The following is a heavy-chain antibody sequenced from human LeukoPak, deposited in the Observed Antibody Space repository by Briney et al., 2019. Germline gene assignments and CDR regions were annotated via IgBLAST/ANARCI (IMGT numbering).Heavy chain of an antibody. Sequence: GGSLRLSCAASGFTFSDYYMSWIRQAPGKGLDWVSYISSSSSYTNYPASVKGRCTISRDHAKNSLYLQMNSLRAEDTAVYYCARGRSITLLRGVAMSDGFVIWGEGAMVTVSS. D-gene: IGHD3-10*01. J-gene: IGHJ3*02. CDR1: GFTFSDYY. CDR3: ARGRSITLLRGVAMSDGFVI. V-gene: IGHV3-11*05. CDR2: ISSSSSYT.